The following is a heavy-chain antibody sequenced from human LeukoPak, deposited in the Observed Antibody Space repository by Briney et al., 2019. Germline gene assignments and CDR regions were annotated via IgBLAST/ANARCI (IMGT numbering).Heavy chain of an antibody. CDR1: GYSISSGYY. CDR3: ARVRGYCSSTICYRYYFDY. J-gene: IGHJ4*02. V-gene: IGHV4-38-2*02. Sequence: SETLSLTCTVSGYSISSGYYWGWIRQPPGKGLEWIGTIYHSGSTYYNPSLKSRVTISVDTSKNQFSLKLTSATAADTAVYYCARVRGYCSSTICYRYYFDYWGQGTLVTVSS. D-gene: IGHD2-2*01. CDR2: IYHSGST.